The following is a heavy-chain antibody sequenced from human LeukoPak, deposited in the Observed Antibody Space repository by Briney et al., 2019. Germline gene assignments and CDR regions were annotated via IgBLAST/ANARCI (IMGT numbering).Heavy chain of an antibody. CDR1: GFTFSSYA. CDR2: ISYDGSNK. Sequence: GRSLRLSCAASGFTFSSYAMHWVRQALGKGLEWVAVISYDGSNKYYADSVKGRFTISRDNSKNTLYLQMNSLRAEDTAVYYCARDEFIWGIAAAGTRVFDYWGQGTLVTVSS. J-gene: IGHJ4*02. CDR3: ARDEFIWGIAAAGTRVFDY. V-gene: IGHV3-30*04. D-gene: IGHD6-13*01.